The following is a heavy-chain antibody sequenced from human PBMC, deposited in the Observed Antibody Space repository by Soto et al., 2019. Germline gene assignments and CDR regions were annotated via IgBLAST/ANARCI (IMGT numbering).Heavy chain of an antibody. CDR1: GFTFGDYA. Sequence: GGSLRLSCTASGFTFGDYAMSWFRQAPGKGLEWVGFIRSKAYGGTTEYAASVKGRFTISRDDSKSIAYLQMNNLKTEDTAVFYFTRAPRYCGGDCFAPYYWGQGTLVTVSS. D-gene: IGHD2-21*02. CDR3: TRAPRYCGGDCFAPYY. V-gene: IGHV3-49*03. J-gene: IGHJ4*02. CDR2: IRSKAYGGTT.